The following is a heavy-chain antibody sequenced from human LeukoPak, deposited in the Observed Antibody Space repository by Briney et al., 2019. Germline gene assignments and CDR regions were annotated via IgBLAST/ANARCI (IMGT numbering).Heavy chain of an antibody. Sequence: SETLPLTCSVFGGSISSSSYYWGWIRQPPGKGLEWIGSIYYSGSTYYNPSLKSRVTISIDTSKNQFSLKLSSVTATDTAVYYCARGYGPLGSAFDIWGQGTMVTVSS. CDR3: ARGYGPLGSAFDI. D-gene: IGHD5-18*01. J-gene: IGHJ3*02. V-gene: IGHV4-39*07. CDR1: GGSISSSSYY. CDR2: IYYSGST.